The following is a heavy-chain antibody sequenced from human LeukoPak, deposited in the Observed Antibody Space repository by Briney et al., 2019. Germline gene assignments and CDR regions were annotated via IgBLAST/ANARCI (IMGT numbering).Heavy chain of an antibody. V-gene: IGHV1-2*02. Sequence: GASVKVSCKASGYTFTGYYMHWVRQAPGQGLEWMGWINPNSGSTNYAQKFQGRVTMTRDTSISTAYMELSRLRSDDTAVYYCARAQYSSSWYPFDYWGQGTLVTVSS. CDR2: INPNSGST. CDR3: ARAQYSSSWYPFDY. CDR1: GYTFTGYY. D-gene: IGHD6-13*01. J-gene: IGHJ4*02.